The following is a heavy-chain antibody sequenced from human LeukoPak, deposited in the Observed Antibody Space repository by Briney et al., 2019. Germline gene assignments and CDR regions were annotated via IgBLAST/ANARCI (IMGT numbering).Heavy chain of an antibody. J-gene: IGHJ6*02. CDR3: ASAPQRIYGMDV. D-gene: IGHD2-15*01. Sequence: GGSLRLSCAASGFTFSSYSMNWVRQAPGKGLEWVSSISSSSSYIYYADSVKGRFTISRDNAKNSLYLQMNSLRAEDTAVYYCASAPQRIYGMDVWGQGTTVTVSS. V-gene: IGHV3-21*01. CDR2: ISSSSSYI. CDR1: GFTFSSYS.